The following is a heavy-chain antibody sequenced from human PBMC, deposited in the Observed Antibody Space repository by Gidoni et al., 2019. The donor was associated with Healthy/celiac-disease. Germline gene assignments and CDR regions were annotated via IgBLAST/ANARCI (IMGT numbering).Heavy chain of an antibody. CDR1: GFTFSSYA. J-gene: IGHJ4*02. CDR2: IIGSGGST. D-gene: IGHD2-2*01. V-gene: IGHV3-23*01. CDR3: AKDGIVVVPAAMSYFAY. Sequence: EVQLLESGGGLVQPGGYLRLSCAASGFTFSSYAMSWVRQAPGKGLEWVSAIIGSGGSTYYADSVKGRFTISRDNSKNTLYLQMNSLRAEDTAVYYCAKDGIVVVPAAMSYFAYWGQGTLVTVSS.